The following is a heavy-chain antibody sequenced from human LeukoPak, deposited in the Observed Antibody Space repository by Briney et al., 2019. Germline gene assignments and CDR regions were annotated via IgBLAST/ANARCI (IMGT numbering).Heavy chain of an antibody. CDR1: GFTFSSYA. D-gene: IGHD4-11*01. CDR3: ARGLQDHFDY. J-gene: IGHJ4*02. Sequence: GGSLRLSCAASGFTFSSYAMHWVRQAPGKGLEWVAVISYDGSNKYYADSVKGRFTISRDNSKNTLYLQMNSLRAEDTAVYYCARGLQDHFDYWGQGTLVTVSS. V-gene: IGHV3-30-3*01. CDR2: ISYDGSNK.